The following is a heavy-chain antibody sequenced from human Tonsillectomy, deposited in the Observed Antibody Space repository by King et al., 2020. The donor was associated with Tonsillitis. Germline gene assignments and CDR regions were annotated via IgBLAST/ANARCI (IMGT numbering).Heavy chain of an antibody. CDR3: ARRHCSGGSCYGVWTVDGSEDYFDY. Sequence: EVQLVESGAEVKKPGESLKISCKGSGYSFTSHWIGWVRQKPGKGLEWMGIIYPGDSDTRYSPSFQGQVTISADKSISTAYLQWSSLKASDTAMYYCARRHCSGGSCYGVWTVDGSEDYFDYWGQGTLVTVSS. D-gene: IGHD2-15*01. CDR2: IYPGDSDT. V-gene: IGHV5-51*01. J-gene: IGHJ4*02. CDR1: GYSFTSHW.